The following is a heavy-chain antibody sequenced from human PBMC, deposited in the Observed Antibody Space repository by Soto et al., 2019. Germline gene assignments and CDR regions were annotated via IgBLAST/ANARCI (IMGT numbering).Heavy chain of an antibody. Sequence: SETLSLTCTVSGGSINNSNYSWGWIRQPPGKGLEWIGTMYYSGNTYYNPSLKSRVTISVDTSKNQFSLKLSSVTAADTAVYYCARVWGGAFDIWGQGTMVTVSS. CDR1: GGSINNSNYS. CDR3: ARVWGGAFDI. CDR2: MYYSGNT. J-gene: IGHJ3*02. V-gene: IGHV4-39*07. D-gene: IGHD3-10*01.